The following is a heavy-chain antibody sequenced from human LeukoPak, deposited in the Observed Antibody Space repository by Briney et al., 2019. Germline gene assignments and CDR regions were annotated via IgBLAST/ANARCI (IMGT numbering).Heavy chain of an antibody. Sequence: GEPLKISCKASGYSFTNYWIGWVRQMPGKGLEWMGIIYPGDSDTRYSPSFQGQVTISADKSISTAYLHWSSLKASDTAMYYCGRLSNGDVAFDIWGQGTMVTVSS. CDR3: GRLSNGDVAFDI. CDR2: IYPGDSDT. J-gene: IGHJ3*02. CDR1: GYSFTNYW. D-gene: IGHD2-8*01. V-gene: IGHV5-51*01.